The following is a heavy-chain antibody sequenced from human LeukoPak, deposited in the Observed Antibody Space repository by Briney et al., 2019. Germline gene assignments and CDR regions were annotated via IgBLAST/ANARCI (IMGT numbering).Heavy chain of an antibody. V-gene: IGHV3-21*01. CDR2: ISSSSSYI. J-gene: IGHJ2*01. D-gene: IGHD3-22*01. CDR3: ARKYYDSSGSDWFFDL. Sequence: GGSLRLSCAASGFTFSSYSMNWVRQAPGKGLEWVSSISSSSSYIYYADSVKGRFTISRDNAKNSLYLQINSLRAEDTAVYYCARKYYDSSGSDWFFDLWGRGTLVTVSS. CDR1: GFTFSSYS.